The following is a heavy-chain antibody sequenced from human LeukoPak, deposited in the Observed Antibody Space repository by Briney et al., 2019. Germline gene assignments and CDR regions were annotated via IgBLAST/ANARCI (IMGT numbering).Heavy chain of an antibody. D-gene: IGHD2-2*01. Sequence: SQTLSLTCAISGDSVSSNSVTWNWIRQSPSRGLEWLGRTYYRSTWYNDYAVSVRGRITVNPDTSKNQFSLHLNSVTPEGTAVYYCARRLTQYDCFDPWGQGILVTVSS. CDR2: TYYRSTWYN. J-gene: IGHJ5*02. V-gene: IGHV6-1*01. CDR3: ARRLTQYDCFDP. CDR1: GDSVSSNSVT.